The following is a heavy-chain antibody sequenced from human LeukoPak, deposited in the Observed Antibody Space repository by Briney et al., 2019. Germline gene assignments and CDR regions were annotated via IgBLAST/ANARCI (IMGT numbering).Heavy chain of an antibody. J-gene: IGHJ6*02. CDR1: GYTFTSYG. D-gene: IGHD3-3*01. Sequence: ASVKVSCKAPGYTFTSYGISWVRQAPGQGLEWMGWISAYNGNTNYAQKFQGRVTMTRNTSISTAYMELSSLRSEDTAVYYCARGPIPINYYDFWSGYYEGMDVWGQGTTVTVSS. CDR3: ARGPIPINYYDFWSGYYEGMDV. V-gene: IGHV1-18*01. CDR2: ISAYNGNT.